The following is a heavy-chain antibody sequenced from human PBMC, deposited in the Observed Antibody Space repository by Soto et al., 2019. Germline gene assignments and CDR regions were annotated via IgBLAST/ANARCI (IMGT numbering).Heavy chain of an antibody. CDR1: GYSFTIYW. J-gene: IGHJ5*02. CDR2: IYPGDSDT. Sequence: PGESLKISCTGVGYSFTIYWIGWVRQIPGKGLEWMGIIYPGDSDTRYSPSFQGQVTISADKSITTAYLQWSSLKASDTAMYYCARGYCTTTICDPWFDPWGQGTLVTVSS. CDR3: ARGYCTTTICDPWFDP. D-gene: IGHD2-2*01. V-gene: IGHV5-51*01.